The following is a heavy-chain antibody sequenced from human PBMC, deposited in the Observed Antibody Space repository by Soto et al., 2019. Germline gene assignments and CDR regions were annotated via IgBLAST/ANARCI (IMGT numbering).Heavy chain of an antibody. V-gene: IGHV1-18*04. CDR1: GYTFTSYG. CDR2: ISAYNGNT. CDR3: ARVRSSGWYQVIDY. J-gene: IGHJ4*02. Sequence: AAVKVSCKASGYTFTSYGISWVRQAPGQGLEWMGWISAYNGNTNYAQKLQGRVTMTTDTSTSTAYMELRSLRSDDTAVYYCARVRSSGWYQVIDYWGQGTLVTVSS. D-gene: IGHD6-19*01.